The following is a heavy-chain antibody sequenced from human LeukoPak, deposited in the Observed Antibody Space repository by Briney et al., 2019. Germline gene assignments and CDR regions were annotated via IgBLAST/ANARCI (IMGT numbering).Heavy chain of an antibody. CDR2: INANSGDT. V-gene: IGHV1-2*04. CDR1: GYTFTTYY. D-gene: IGHD3-22*01. CDR3: ARAATYFYDSSGYYPPFDY. J-gene: IGHJ4*02. Sequence: ASVKVSCKASGYTFTTYYMHWVRQAPGQGLEWMGWINANSGDTKYAQKFQGWVTMTRDTSISTAYMELSRLRSDDTAVYYCARAATYFYDSSGYYPPFDYWGQGTLVTVSS.